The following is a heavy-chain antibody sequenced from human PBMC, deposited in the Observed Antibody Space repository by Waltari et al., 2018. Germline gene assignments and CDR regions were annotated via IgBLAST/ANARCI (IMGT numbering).Heavy chain of an antibody. J-gene: IGHJ6*02. D-gene: IGHD3-3*02. CDR3: AREFSRICFHALDG. CDR1: GFTLGNYG. Sequence: QVQVVESGGGVVQPGGSLRLPCAASGFTLGNYGVHWVGRAQGKGLEGRAVIQYDGRFKNYAESVKCRFTISRENSKHTLYLEMNSLRAEDTAAYYCAREFSRICFHALDGWGQGTAVTVSS. CDR2: IQYDGRFK. V-gene: IGHV3-33*05.